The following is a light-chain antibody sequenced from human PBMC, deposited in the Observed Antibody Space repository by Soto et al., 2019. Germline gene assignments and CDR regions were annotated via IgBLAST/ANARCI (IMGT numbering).Light chain of an antibody. CDR2: EVS. CDR3: SSHAGNNNWGV. Sequence: QSVLTQPPSASGSPGQSVTISCTGTSSDIGGYNFVSWYQQHPGKAPKLMIYEVSKRPSGVPDRFSGSKSGNTASLTVSGLQGEDEAAYYCSSHAGNNNWGVFGGGTKLPVL. J-gene: IGLJ3*02. V-gene: IGLV2-8*01. CDR1: SSDIGGYNF.